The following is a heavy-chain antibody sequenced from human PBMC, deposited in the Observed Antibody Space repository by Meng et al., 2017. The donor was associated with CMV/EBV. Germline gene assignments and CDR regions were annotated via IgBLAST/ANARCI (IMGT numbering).Heavy chain of an antibody. J-gene: IGHJ4*02. CDR1: GGTFSSYA. D-gene: IGHD6-13*01. Sequence: SGGTFSSYAIRWVRQAPGQGLEWMGGIIPIFGTANYAQKFQGRVTITTDESTSTAYMELSSLRSEDTAVYYCARSEWQQLPRGGLDYWGQGTLVTVSS. CDR3: ARSEWQQLPRGGLDY. CDR2: IIPIFGTA. V-gene: IGHV1-69*05.